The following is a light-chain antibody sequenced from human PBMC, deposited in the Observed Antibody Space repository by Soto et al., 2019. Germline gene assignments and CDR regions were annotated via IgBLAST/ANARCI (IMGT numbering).Light chain of an antibody. CDR1: QSVLYSSNNKNY. CDR3: QQYYSTPRT. V-gene: IGKV4-1*01. J-gene: IGKJ1*01. CDR2: WAS. Sequence: DIVMTQSPDSLAVSLGERATINCKSSQSVLYSSNNKNYLAWYQQKPGQTPKLLIYWASTRESGVPDRFSGSGSVTDFTLTISSLQAEDVAVYYCQQYYSTPRTLGQGTKVEIK.